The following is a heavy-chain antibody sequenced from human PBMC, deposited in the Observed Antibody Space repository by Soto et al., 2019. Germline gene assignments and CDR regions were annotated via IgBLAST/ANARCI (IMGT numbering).Heavy chain of an antibody. D-gene: IGHD5-12*01. CDR3: AKGYSDSPKNSFDS. CDR1: GFTFNNFA. V-gene: IGHV3-23*01. J-gene: IGHJ4*02. CDR2: VSGRSATT. Sequence: WGSLRLSCAASGFTFNNFAIIFFRHSPWMGLEWVSTVSGRSATTYSADSVKGRFTISRDNSKNTLLLQMNSLRAEDTAVYFCAKGYSDSPKNSFDSWGQGALVTVSS.